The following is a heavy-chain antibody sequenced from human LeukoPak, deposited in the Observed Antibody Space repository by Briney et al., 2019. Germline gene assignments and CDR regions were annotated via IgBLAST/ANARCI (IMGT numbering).Heavy chain of an antibody. CDR1: GFTFISYS. CDR2: ISSSSSYI. D-gene: IGHD6-19*01. J-gene: IGHJ4*02. Sequence: GSLRLSCAASGFTFISYSMNWVRQAPGKGLEWVSSISSSSSYIYYADSVKGRFTISRDNAKNSLYLQMNSLRAEDTAVYYCARGSGSGWYGGVYYFDYWGQGTLVTVSS. V-gene: IGHV3-21*01. CDR3: ARGSGSGWYGGVYYFDY.